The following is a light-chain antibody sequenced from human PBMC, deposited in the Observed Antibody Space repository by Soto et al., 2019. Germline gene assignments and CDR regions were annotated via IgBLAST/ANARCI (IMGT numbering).Light chain of an antibody. CDR1: QYVGTR. Sequence: EIVLTQSPATLSSSPGETATLSCRASQYVGTRLAWYQHKPGQAPRLLIYYTSNRATGIPARFSGSGSGTDFTLTINSLAPEDFAVYFCLQVNTWPRTFGQGTKVDIK. CDR2: YTS. CDR3: LQVNTWPRT. V-gene: IGKV3-11*01. J-gene: IGKJ1*01.